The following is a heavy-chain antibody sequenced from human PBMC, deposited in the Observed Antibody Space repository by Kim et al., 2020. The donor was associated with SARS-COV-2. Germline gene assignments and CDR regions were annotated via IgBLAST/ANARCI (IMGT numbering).Heavy chain of an antibody. J-gene: IGHJ6*02. CDR1: GFTFSSYS. Sequence: GGSLRLSCAASGFTFSSYSMNWVRQAPGKGLEWVSYISSSSSTIYYADSVKGRFTISRDNAKNSLYLQMNSLRDEDTAVYYCARAGGYYDSSGYDYYGMDVWGQGTTVTVSS. D-gene: IGHD3-22*01. CDR3: ARAGGYYDSSGYDYYGMDV. V-gene: IGHV3-48*02. CDR2: ISSSSSTI.